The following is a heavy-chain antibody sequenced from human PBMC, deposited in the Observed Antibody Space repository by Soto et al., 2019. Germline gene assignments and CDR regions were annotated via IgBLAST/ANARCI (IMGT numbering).Heavy chain of an antibody. Sequence: EVQLVESGGGLVKPGGSLRLSCAASGFTFSTYSMNWVRQAPGKGLEWVADITTSISFRFYADSVKGRFTISRDDANNSLYLQMNSLRAEDTGVYYCARDLGVALATLTLDYWGQGTLVTVSS. V-gene: IGHV3-21*01. CDR3: ARDLGVALATLTLDY. CDR1: GFTFSTYS. J-gene: IGHJ4*02. CDR2: ITTSISFR. D-gene: IGHD2-15*01.